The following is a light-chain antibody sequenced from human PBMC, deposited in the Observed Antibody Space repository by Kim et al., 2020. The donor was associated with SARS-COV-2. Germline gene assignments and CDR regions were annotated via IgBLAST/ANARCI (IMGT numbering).Light chain of an antibody. Sequence: APGKTARITCGGKDIGSKTVPWYQQKPGQAPVLVIYYDSDRPSGIPERFSGSNSGNTATLTISRVEAGDEADYYCQVWDSLSDHWVFGGGTQLTVL. CDR1: DIGSKT. V-gene: IGLV3-21*04. CDR3: QVWDSLSDHWV. J-gene: IGLJ3*02. CDR2: YDS.